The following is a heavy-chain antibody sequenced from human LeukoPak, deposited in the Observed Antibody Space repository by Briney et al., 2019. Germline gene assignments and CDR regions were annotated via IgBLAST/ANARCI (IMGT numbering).Heavy chain of an antibody. CDR3: ARGGGAVQLWFLRIRNWFDP. J-gene: IGHJ5*02. V-gene: IGHV4-4*02. D-gene: IGHD5-18*01. Sequence: SETLSLTCAVSGGSISSSNWWSWVRQPPGKGLEWIGEIHHSRSTNYNPSLKSRVTISVDTSKNQFSLKLSSVTAADTAVCYCARGGGAVQLWFLRIRNWFDPWGQGTLVTVSS. CDR1: GGSISSSNW. CDR2: IHHSRST.